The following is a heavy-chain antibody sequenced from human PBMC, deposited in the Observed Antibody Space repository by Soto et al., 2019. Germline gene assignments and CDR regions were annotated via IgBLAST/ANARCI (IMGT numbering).Heavy chain of an antibody. CDR2: IYYSGST. D-gene: IGHD3-10*01. J-gene: IGHJ4*02. V-gene: IGHV4-31*11. Sequence: QVQLQESGPGLVKPSQTLSLTCAVSGGSISGANYYWSWVRQHPGKGLEWIGNIYYSGSTEYNPSLKSRVTISLDATKDRFSLELRSVTAADTAVYYCARDDGSGNHWIFDYWGQGTLVTVSS. CDR1: GGSISGANYY. CDR3: ARDDGSGNHWIFDY.